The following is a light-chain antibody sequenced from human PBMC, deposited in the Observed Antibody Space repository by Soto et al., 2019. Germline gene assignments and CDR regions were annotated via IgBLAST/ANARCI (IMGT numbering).Light chain of an antibody. V-gene: IGLV2-14*01. CDR1: SSDVGSYDY. J-gene: IGLJ1*01. CDR2: EVS. Sequence: QSVLTQPASVSGSPGQSITISRTGTSSDVGSYDYVSWYQQHPGKVPKLMLYEVSNRPSGVSNRFSGSKSGNTASLTISGLQAEDEADYYCSSYASSSTLVFGTGTKVTVL. CDR3: SSYASSSTLV.